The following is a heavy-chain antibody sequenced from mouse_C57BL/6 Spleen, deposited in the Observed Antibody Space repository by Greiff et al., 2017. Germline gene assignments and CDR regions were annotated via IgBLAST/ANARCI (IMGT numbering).Heavy chain of an antibody. D-gene: IGHD2-2*01. V-gene: IGHV1-50*01. CDR1: GYTFTSYW. J-gene: IGHJ3*01. CDR3: GRTGGYDEGFAY. Sequence: QFQLQQPGAELVKPGASVKLSCKASGYTFTSYWMQWVKQRPGQGLEWIGEIDPSDSDTTYNQKFKGKATLTVDKSSITAYMQLSSLTSEDSAVYYYGRTGGYDEGFAYWGQGTLVTVSA. CDR2: IDPSDSDT.